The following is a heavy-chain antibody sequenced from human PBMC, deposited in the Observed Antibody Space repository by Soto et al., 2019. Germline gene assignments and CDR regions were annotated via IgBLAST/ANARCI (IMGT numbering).Heavy chain of an antibody. J-gene: IGHJ6*01. Sequence: QVQLVQSGAEVKKPWSSVKVSCKASGGTFSNYALISWVRQAPGQGLEWMGGIIPIDATVNYAQKFQGRITITADESTTTAYMDLGSLRSEDTAVYYCARDLLGFGYTYGDVWGQGTTVTVSS. V-gene: IGHV1-69*12. CDR2: IIPIDATV. CDR3: ARDLLGFGYTYGDV. D-gene: IGHD3-10*01. CDR1: GGTFSNYA.